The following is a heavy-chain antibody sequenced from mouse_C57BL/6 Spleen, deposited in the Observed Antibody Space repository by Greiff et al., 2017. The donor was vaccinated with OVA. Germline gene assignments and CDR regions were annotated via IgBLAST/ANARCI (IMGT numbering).Heavy chain of an antibody. V-gene: IGHV1-69*01. CDR3: AYGYDDWCAY. J-gene: IGHJ3*01. CDR2: IDPSDSYT. CDR1: GYTFTSYW. D-gene: IGHD2-2*01. Sequence: QVQLQQPGAELVMPGASVKLSCKASGYTFTSYWMHWVKQRPGQGLEWIGEIDPSDSYTNYNQKFKGKSTLTVDKSSSTAYMQLSSLTSEDSAVYYCAYGYDDWCAYWGQGTLVTVSA.